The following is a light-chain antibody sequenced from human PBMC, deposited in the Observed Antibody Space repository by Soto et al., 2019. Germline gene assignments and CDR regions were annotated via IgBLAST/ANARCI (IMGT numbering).Light chain of an antibody. V-gene: IGKV1-27*01. CDR2: ADS. CDR1: QGISNY. Sequence: DIQMTQSPASLSASVGDRVTITCRASQGISNYLAWYQQKPGKVPKLLIYADSILQSGVPPRFSGSGSGTDFTLTISSLQPEDVATYYFQNYDSAPVTFGPGTKVDL. CDR3: QNYDSAPVT. J-gene: IGKJ3*01.